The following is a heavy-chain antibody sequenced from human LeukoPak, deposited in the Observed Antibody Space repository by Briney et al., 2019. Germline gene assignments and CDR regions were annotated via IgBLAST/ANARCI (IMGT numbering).Heavy chain of an antibody. V-gene: IGHV3-7*01. J-gene: IGHJ2*01. CDR2: IKQDGSER. Sequence: GGCLRLFCAVSGFTSSNYWMRWVRQAPGKGLEGVTHIKQDGSERYYVDSVKSRFTISRDNAKNSLYLQMNSLRSEDAAVFYCARVGAPEWYFDLWGRGTLVTVSS. D-gene: IGHD1-14*01. CDR1: GFTSSNYW. CDR3: ARVGAPEWYFDL.